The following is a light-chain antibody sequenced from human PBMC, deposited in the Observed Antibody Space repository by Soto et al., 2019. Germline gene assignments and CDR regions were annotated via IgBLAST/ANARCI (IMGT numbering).Light chain of an antibody. CDR3: AAWDASLSGYA. CDR2: RNN. Sequence: QSVLTQPPSASGTPGQRVTISCSGSSSNIGSNYVYWYQQLPGTAPKLLIYRNNQRPSGVPDRFSGSKSGTSASLAISGLRSENEANYYCAAWDASLSGYASGTGTKVTVL. J-gene: IGLJ1*01. CDR1: SSNIGSNY. V-gene: IGLV1-47*01.